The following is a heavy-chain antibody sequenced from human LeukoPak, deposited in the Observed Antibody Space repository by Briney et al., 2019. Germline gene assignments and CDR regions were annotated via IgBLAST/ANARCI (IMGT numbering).Heavy chain of an antibody. J-gene: IGHJ4*02. D-gene: IGHD3-22*01. V-gene: IGHV4-31*03. CDR3: ARDNTGSGYYFHVYYFDY. Sequence: SQTLSLTCTVSGGSISSGGYYWSWIRQHPGKGLEWIGYIYYSGSTYYNPSLKSRVTISVDTSKNQFSLKLSSVTAADTAVYYCARDNTGSGYYFHVYYFDYWGQGTLVTVSS. CDR1: GGSISSGGYY. CDR2: IYYSGST.